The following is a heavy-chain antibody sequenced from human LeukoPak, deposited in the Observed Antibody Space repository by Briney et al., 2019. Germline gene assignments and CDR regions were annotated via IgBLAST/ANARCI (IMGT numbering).Heavy chain of an antibody. CDR1: GFTFSSYS. CDR2: ISSSSSYI. CDR3: ARDFEVSSGQD. D-gene: IGHD6-19*01. V-gene: IGHV3-21*01. Sequence: PGGSLRLSCAASGFTFSSYSMNWVRQAPGKGLEWVSSISSSSSYIYYADSVKGRFTISRDNARNSLYLQTNSLRAEDTAVYYCARDFEVSSGQDWGQGTLVTVSS. J-gene: IGHJ4*02.